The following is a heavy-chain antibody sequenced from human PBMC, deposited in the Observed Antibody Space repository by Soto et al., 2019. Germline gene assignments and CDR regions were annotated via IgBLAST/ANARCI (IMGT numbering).Heavy chain of an antibody. Sequence: GESLKISCEASGYNFNTYWIAWVRQMPGKGLEWMGVIYPSDSDIRYSPSFQGQVTISADKSINTAYLKWRSLKASDSGIYYGAETQRLRRTWSPRDNWFDHWGQGTLVTVSS. CDR1: GYNFNTYW. V-gene: IGHV5-51*01. CDR3: AETQRLRRTWSPRDNWFDH. D-gene: IGHD6-25*01. CDR2: IYPSDSDI. J-gene: IGHJ5*02.